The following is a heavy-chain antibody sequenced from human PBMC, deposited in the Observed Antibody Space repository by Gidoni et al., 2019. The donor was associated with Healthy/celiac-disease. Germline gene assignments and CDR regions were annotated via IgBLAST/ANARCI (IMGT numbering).Heavy chain of an antibody. CDR3: ARHQGIAVAGHIDY. J-gene: IGHJ4*02. Sequence: EVQLVQSGAEVKTPGESLKISCKGSGYSFTSYLIGWVRQMPGKGLEWMGSIHPGDAETRYSPSFQGQVTISADKSISTAYLQWSSLKASDTAMYYCARHQGIAVAGHIDYWGQGTLVTVSS. V-gene: IGHV5-51*01. CDR2: IHPGDAET. CDR1: GYSFTSYL. D-gene: IGHD6-19*01.